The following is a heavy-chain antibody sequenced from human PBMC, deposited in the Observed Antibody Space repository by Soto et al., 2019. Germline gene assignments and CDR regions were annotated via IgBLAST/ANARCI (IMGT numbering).Heavy chain of an antibody. Sequence: GGSLRLSCAVSGFTFSNYAMSWVRQAPGKGLEWASSISGNGGSTYYADSVKGRFTISRDNSKNTLYLQMNSPRAEDTALYYCAKKDGTDGYYDAFDIWGQGTMVTVSS. D-gene: IGHD3-22*01. CDR1: GFTFSNYA. J-gene: IGHJ3*02. V-gene: IGHV3-23*01. CDR3: AKKDGTDGYYDAFDI. CDR2: ISGNGGST.